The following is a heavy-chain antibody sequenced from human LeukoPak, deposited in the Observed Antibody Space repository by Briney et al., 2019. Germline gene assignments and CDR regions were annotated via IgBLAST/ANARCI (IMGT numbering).Heavy chain of an antibody. D-gene: IGHD5-24*01. CDR1: GFTFSSYS. Sequence: GGSLRLSCAASGFTFSSYSMNWVRQAPGKGLEWVSSISSSSSYIYYADSVKGRFTISRDNAKNSLYLQMNSLRAEDTAVYYCARGMATIDGYYYYMDVWGKGTTVTVS. CDR2: ISSSSSYI. J-gene: IGHJ6*03. CDR3: ARGMATIDGYYYYMDV. V-gene: IGHV3-21*01.